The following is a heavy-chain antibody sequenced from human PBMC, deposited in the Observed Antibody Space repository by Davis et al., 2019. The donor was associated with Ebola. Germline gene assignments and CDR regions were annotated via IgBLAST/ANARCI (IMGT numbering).Heavy chain of an antibody. CDR1: GFTFSNAW. CDR3: ARVAYGDSWRGFDP. Sequence: PGGSLRLSCAASGFTFSNAWMSWIRQAPGKGLEWVSYISSSSSYTNYADSVKGRFTISRDNAKNSLYLQMNSLRAEDTAVYYCARVAYGDSWRGFDPWGQGTLVTVSS. V-gene: IGHV3-11*06. D-gene: IGHD4-17*01. CDR2: ISSSSSYT. J-gene: IGHJ5*02.